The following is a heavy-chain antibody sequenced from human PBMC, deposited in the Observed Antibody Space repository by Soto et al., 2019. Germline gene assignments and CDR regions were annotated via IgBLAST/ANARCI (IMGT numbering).Heavy chain of an antibody. CDR1: GFTFTKSA. CDR2: SSVNGEKT. V-gene: IGHV3-64D*06. CDR3: AQHRXVIWGFYGMDV. J-gene: IGHJ6*02. D-gene: IGHD7-27*01. Sequence: GGSLRPSCSTSGFTFTKSAIHWVRQAPGKELQYVSGSSVNGEKTHYADSVKGRFIISRDISKNTVYLQMSSLRVDDTAVYYCAQHRXVIWGFYGMDVWGRGTKVTVYS.